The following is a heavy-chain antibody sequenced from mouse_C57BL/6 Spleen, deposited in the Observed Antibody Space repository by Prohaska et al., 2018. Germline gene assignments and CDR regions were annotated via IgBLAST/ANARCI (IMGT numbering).Heavy chain of an antibody. Sequence: NWVKQSHGKSLEWIGDINPNNGGTSYNQKFKGKATLTVDKSSSTAYMELRSLTSEDSAVYYCARNFYFDYWGQGTTLTVSS. J-gene: IGHJ2*01. CDR3: ARNFYFDY. CDR2: INPNNGGT. V-gene: IGHV1-26*01.